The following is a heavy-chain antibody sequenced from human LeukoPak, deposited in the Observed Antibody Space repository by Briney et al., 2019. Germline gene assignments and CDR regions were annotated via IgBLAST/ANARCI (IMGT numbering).Heavy chain of an antibody. Sequence: PSETLSLTCTVSGGSISSGSYYWSWIRQPPGKGLEWIGYIYYSGSTNYNPSLKSRVTISVDTSKNQFSLKLSSVTAADTAVYYCARVEIEEYSGYTRGFDYWGQGTLVTVSS. CDR1: GGSISSGSYY. CDR3: ARVEIEEYSGYTRGFDY. CDR2: IYYSGST. V-gene: IGHV4-61*01. J-gene: IGHJ4*02. D-gene: IGHD5-12*01.